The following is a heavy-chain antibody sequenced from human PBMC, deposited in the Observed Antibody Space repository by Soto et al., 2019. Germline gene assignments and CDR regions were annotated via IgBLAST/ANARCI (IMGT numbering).Heavy chain of an antibody. CDR1: GFTFSDYY. Sequence: QVQLVESGGGLVKPGGSLRLSCAASGFTFSDYYMSWIRQAPGKGLEWVSYITSSSSYTIYADSVRGRFTISRDNDKNSLFLQMNSLRAEATDVYYCARADHYDTSGYWKWGQGTLVTVSS. CDR3: ARADHYDTSGYWK. CDR2: ITSSSSYT. J-gene: IGHJ4*02. V-gene: IGHV3-11*05. D-gene: IGHD3-22*01.